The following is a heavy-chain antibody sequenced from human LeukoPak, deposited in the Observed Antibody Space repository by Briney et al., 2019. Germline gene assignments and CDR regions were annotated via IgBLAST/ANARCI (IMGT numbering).Heavy chain of an antibody. J-gene: IGHJ3*02. CDR3: ARDRGYSYAFDI. Sequence: PSETLSLTCTVSGDSISGYYWSWIRQPPRKGLEWIGYIYDSGSTKYNPSLRSRVTMSFDTSSNQFSMRLSSVTAADTAVYYCARDRGYSYAFDILGQGTMVTVSS. CDR1: GDSISGYY. V-gene: IGHV4-59*01. D-gene: IGHD5-18*01. CDR2: IYDSGST.